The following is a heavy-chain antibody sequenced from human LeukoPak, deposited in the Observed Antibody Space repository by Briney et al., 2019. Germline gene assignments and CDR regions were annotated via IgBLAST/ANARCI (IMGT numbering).Heavy chain of an antibody. D-gene: IGHD3-10*01. J-gene: IGHJ5*02. CDR3: ALIGDHAWFDP. CDR2: INPNSGGT. Sequence: ASVKVSCKASGYTFSGYYIFWVRRAPGQGLEWMGWINPNSGGTNYAQEFQGRVTMTRDTSITTAYMEPSTLRSDDTAVYYCALIGDHAWFDPWGQGTLVTVSS. CDR1: GYTFSGYY. V-gene: IGHV1-2*02.